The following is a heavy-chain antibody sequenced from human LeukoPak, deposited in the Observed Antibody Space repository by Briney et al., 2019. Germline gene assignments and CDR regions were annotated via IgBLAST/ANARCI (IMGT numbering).Heavy chain of an antibody. D-gene: IGHD6-13*01. CDR3: AKDRKGGAAAGLFDY. Sequence: GGSLRLSCAASGFTFSTYAMTWVRQAPGKGLEWVSALTGSGGSTYYADSVKGRFTISRDNSKNTLYLQMNSLRAEDTAVYYCAKDRKGGAAAGLFDYWGQGTLVTVSS. CDR2: LTGSGGST. V-gene: IGHV3-23*01. CDR1: GFTFSTYA. J-gene: IGHJ4*02.